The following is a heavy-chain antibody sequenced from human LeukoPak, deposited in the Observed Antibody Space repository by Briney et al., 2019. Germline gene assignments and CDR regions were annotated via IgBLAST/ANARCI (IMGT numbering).Heavy chain of an antibody. J-gene: IGHJ6*04. CDR3: AELGITMIGGV. Sequence: GGSLRLSCAASGFTLSTYGMHWVRQAPGKGLEWVSFIRYVGINKYYADSVKGRFTISRDNSKNTLYLQMNSLRPEDTALYYCAELGITMIGGVWGKGTTVTISS. V-gene: IGHV3-30*02. CDR2: IRYVGINK. D-gene: IGHD3-10*02. CDR1: GFTLSTYG.